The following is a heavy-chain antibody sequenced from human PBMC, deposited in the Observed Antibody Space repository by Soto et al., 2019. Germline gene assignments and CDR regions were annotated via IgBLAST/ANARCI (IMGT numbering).Heavy chain of an antibody. V-gene: IGHV1-69*01. Sequence: QVQLVQSGAEVKKPGSSVKVSCKASGGTFSSYAISWVRQAPGQGLEWMGGIIPIFGTANYAQKSQGRVTITADESTSTAYMELSSLRSEDTAVYYCALRSAHFGSSEEIPDYWGQGTLVTVSS. J-gene: IGHJ4*02. CDR2: IIPIFGTA. D-gene: IGHD6-19*01. CDR1: GGTFSSYA. CDR3: ALRSAHFGSSEEIPDY.